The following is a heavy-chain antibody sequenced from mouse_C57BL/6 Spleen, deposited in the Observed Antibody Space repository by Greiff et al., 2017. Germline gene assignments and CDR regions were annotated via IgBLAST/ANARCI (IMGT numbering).Heavy chain of an antibody. CDR2: IDPENGDT. CDR3: TTGTTVVATKWYFDV. V-gene: IGHV14-4*01. J-gene: IGHJ1*03. D-gene: IGHD1-1*01. CDR1: GFNIKDDY. Sequence: VQLQQSGAELVRPGASVKLSCTASGFNIKDDYMHWVKQRPEQGLEWIGWIDPENGDTEYASKFQGKATITADTSSITAYLQLSSLTSEDTAVYYCTTGTTVVATKWYFDVWGTGTTVTVSS.